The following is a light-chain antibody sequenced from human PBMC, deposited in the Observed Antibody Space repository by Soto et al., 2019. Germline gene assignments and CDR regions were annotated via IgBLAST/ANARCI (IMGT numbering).Light chain of an antibody. J-gene: IGLJ1*01. CDR1: SSDVGGYNY. CDR2: EVS. CDR3: SSYTSSSTFYV. V-gene: IGLV2-14*01. Sequence: QSVLTQPASVSGSPGQSITISCTGTSSDVGGYNYVCWYQQHPGKAPKLMIYEVSNRPSGVSNRFSGSKSGNTASLTISGLQAEDEADYYCSSYTSSSTFYVFGTGTKLTVL.